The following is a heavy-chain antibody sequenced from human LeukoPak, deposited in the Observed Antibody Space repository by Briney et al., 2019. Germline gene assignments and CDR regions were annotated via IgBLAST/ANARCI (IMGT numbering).Heavy chain of an antibody. Sequence: PGGSLRLSCAASGFTFSSYAMSWVRQAPGKGLEWVSAISSSSSHINYADSVKGRFTISRDNAKNSLYLQMNSLRAEDTAVYYCVRDYGSGSHYPFDYWGQGTLVTVSS. V-gene: IGHV3-21*01. CDR3: VRDYGSGSHYPFDY. J-gene: IGHJ4*02. CDR2: ISSSSSHI. D-gene: IGHD3-10*01. CDR1: GFTFSSYA.